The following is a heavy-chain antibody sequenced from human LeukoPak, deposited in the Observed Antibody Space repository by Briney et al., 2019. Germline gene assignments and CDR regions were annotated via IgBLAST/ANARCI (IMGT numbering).Heavy chain of an antibody. D-gene: IGHD3-22*01. CDR2: IIPIFGTA. CDR3: ARYPPTYYANSGYTITASFYF. V-gene: IGHV1-69*05. CDR1: GGTFNSYA. Sequence: ASVKVSCKASGGTFNSYAISWVRQAPGQGLECMGGIIPIFGTANYAQNFQGRVTMTRDTSSSTASMQLSRLGFDDTGVYYCARYPPTYYANSGYTITASFYFWGQGTMVTVSS. J-gene: IGHJ3*01.